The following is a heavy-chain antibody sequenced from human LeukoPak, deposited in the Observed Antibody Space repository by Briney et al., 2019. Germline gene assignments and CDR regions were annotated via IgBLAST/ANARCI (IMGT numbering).Heavy chain of an antibody. Sequence: GESLRLSCAASGFTFSSYEMNWVRQAPGKGLEWVSYISSSGSTIYYADSVKGRFTISRDNAKNSLYLQMNSLRAEDTAVYYCAELGITMIGGVWGKGTTVTISP. CDR2: ISSSGSTI. V-gene: IGHV3-48*03. D-gene: IGHD3-10*02. CDR3: AELGITMIGGV. J-gene: IGHJ6*04. CDR1: GFTFSSYE.